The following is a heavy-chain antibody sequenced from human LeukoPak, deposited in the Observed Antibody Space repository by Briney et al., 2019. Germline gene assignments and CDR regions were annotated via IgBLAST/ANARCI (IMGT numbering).Heavy chain of an antibody. Sequence: ASVKLSCKASGYTFTSYDINWVRQATGQGLEWMGWMNPNSGNTGYAQKFQGRVTMTRNTSISTAYMELSSLRSEDTAVYYCARVLWFGELSINDAFDIWGQGTMVTVSS. CDR3: ARVLWFGELSINDAFDI. V-gene: IGHV1-8*01. D-gene: IGHD3-10*01. CDR1: GYTFTSYD. CDR2: MNPNSGNT. J-gene: IGHJ3*02.